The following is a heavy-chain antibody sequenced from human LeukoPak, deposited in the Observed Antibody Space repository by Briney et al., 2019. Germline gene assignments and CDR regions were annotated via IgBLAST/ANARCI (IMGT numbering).Heavy chain of an antibody. CDR2: INPSGGST. CDR1: GYTFTIYY. V-gene: IGHV1-46*01. Sequence: ASVKVSFTASGYTFTIYYMHWVRQAPGQGLEWMGIINPSGGSTSYAQKFQGRVTITRDTSTSTVYMELSSLRSEDTAVYYCAATAGNWFDPWGQGTLVTVSS. J-gene: IGHJ5*02. CDR3: AATAGNWFDP. D-gene: IGHD4-11*01.